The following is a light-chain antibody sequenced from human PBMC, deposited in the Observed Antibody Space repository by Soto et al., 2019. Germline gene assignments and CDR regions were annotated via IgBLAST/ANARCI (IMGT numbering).Light chain of an antibody. CDR2: AAS. J-gene: IGKJ1*01. CDR1: QSISSY. V-gene: IGKV1-39*01. Sequence: DIQMTQSPSTLSASEGDGVTITCRASQSISSYLNWYQQKPGKAPKLLIYAASSLQSGVPSRFSGSGSGTDFTLTISSLQPEDFATYYCQQSYSTPTFGQGTKVDIK. CDR3: QQSYSTPT.